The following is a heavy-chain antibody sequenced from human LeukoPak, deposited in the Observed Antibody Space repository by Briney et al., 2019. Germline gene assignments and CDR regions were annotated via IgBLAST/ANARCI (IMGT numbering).Heavy chain of an antibody. V-gene: IGHV4-39*07. CDR1: GGSISSSSYY. CDR3: ATGLFEDIQH. Sequence: SETLSLTCTVSGGSISSSSYYWGWIRQPPGKGLEWIGYIYHSGGAYYNPSLKSRVTISLDKSKNQFSLRLSSVTSADTAVYYCATGLFEDIQHWGQGTLVTVSS. CDR2: IYHSGGA. J-gene: IGHJ1*01. D-gene: IGHD3-22*01.